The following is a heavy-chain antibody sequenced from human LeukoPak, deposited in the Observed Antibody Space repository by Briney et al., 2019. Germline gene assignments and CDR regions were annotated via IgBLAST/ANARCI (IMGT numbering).Heavy chain of an antibody. J-gene: IGHJ4*02. D-gene: IGHD6-19*01. CDR1: GYTFSSYY. Sequence: ASVKVSCKASGYTFSSYYIHWVRQAPGQGLEWMGTINPGRDSTSYAQKFQGRVIMTRDTSTSTVDMDLSSLRSDDTAVYYCARDVGSGTYMFDFWGQGTLVTVSS. V-gene: IGHV1-46*01. CDR3: ARDVGSGTYMFDF. CDR2: INPGRDST.